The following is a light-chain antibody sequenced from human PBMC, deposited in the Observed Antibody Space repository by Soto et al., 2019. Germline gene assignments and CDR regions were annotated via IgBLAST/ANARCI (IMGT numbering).Light chain of an antibody. V-gene: IGKV3-20*01. CDR1: QSVSNSY. CDR3: QQYTTSPAVT. J-gene: IGKJ3*01. CDR2: GAS. Sequence: EIVLTQSPGTLSLYPGERASLSCRASQSVSNSYLAWYRQKPGQPPRLLIYGASSRATGIPDRFSGSGSGTDFTLTISRLEPEDFAVYYCQQYTTSPAVTFGPGTKVDIK.